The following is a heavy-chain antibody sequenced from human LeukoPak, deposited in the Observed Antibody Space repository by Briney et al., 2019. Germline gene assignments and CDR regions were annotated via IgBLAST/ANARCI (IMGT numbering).Heavy chain of an antibody. V-gene: IGHV3-23*01. D-gene: IGHD3-22*01. CDR2: ISGSGGST. CDR1: GFTFSSYA. Sequence: PGGSLRLSCAASGFTFSSYAMSWVRQAPGKGLEWVSAISGSGGSTYYADSVKGRFTISRDNSKNTLYLQMNSLRAEDTAVYYCAKVGPYYYDSSGGFDYWGQGTLVTVSS. J-gene: IGHJ4*02. CDR3: AKVGPYYYDSSGGFDY.